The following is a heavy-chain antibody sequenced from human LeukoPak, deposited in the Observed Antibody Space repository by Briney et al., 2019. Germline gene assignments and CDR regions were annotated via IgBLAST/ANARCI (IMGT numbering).Heavy chain of an antibody. CDR1: GYTFTRSG. J-gene: IGHJ5*02. V-gene: IGHV1-18*01. Sequence: ASVKVSCKGSGYTFTRSGISWVRQAPGQGLEWMGWISVYNGKTNYAQKFQGRMTLTTDTSTSTAYMELRSLRSDDTAVYFCARDQEFIAPGPGNNWFDPWGQGSLVTVSS. CDR3: ARDQEFIAPGPGNNWFDP. D-gene: IGHD1-1*01. CDR2: ISVYNGKT.